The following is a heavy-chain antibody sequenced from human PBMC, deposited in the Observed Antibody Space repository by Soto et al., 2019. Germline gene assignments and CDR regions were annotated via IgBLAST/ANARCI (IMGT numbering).Heavy chain of an antibody. V-gene: IGHV3-33*01. D-gene: IGHD2-21*01. CDR2: IWYDGSNK. CDR3: ARGIWLQLGPDY. J-gene: IGHJ4*02. Sequence: GGSLRLSCAASGFTFSSYGMHWVRQAPGRGLEWVAVIWYDGSNKNCADSVKGRFIISRDNTRSTLFLEMNSLRAEDTAMYYCARGIWLQLGPDYWGQGTLVTVSS. CDR1: GFTFSSYG.